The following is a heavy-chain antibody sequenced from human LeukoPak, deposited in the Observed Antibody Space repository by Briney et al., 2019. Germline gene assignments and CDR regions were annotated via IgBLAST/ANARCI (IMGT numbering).Heavy chain of an antibody. CDR2: INPSGGST. CDR1: GYTFTRHY. D-gene: IGHD6-19*01. CDR3: ARERGVAVAGEGVDP. V-gene: IGHV1-46*01. Sequence: GASVKVSYKASGYTFTRHYIQWVRQAPGQGLEWMGIINPSGGSTSYAQKFQGRVTLTRDTSTSTVYMELSSLRSEDTAVYYCARERGVAVAGEGVDPWGQGTLVTVSS. J-gene: IGHJ5*02.